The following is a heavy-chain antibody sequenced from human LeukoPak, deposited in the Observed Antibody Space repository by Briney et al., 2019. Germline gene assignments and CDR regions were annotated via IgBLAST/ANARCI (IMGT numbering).Heavy chain of an antibody. CDR1: GGSISSNSYY. CDR3: ARHVRGYFDWLGWFDP. D-gene: IGHD3-9*01. CDR2: INHSGST. Sequence: SETLSLTCTVSGGSISSNSYYWDWIRQPPGKGLEWIGEINHSGSTNYNPSLKSRVTISVDTSKNQFSLKLSSVTAADTAVYYCARHVRGYFDWLGWFDPWGQGTLVTVSS. V-gene: IGHV4-39*01. J-gene: IGHJ5*02.